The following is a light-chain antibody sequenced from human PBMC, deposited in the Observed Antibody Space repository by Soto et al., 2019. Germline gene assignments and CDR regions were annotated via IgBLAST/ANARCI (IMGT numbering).Light chain of an antibody. CDR1: QSVSSRY. CDR3: QQYGIPPT. J-gene: IGKJ1*01. CDR2: EVF. V-gene: IGKV3-20*01. Sequence: EIVLTQSPGTLSLSPGEGATLSCRSSQSVSSRYLAWHQQKPGQAPRLLCYEVFTRATGIPDRFSGSGSGTDFPLTISRLEHEDFAVYYCQQYGIPPTFGQGTKVEIK.